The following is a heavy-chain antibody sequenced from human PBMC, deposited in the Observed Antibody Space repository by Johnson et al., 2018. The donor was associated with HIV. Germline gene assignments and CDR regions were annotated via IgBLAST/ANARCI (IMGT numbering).Heavy chain of an antibody. Sequence: QVQLVESGGGVVQPGRSLRVSCAASGFTFSDYYMSWIRQAPGKGLEWVSYISSSGSTIYYADSVKGRFTISRANSKNTLYLQMNSLRAEDTAVYYCARVRGLIALDIWGQGTMVTVSS. CDR3: ARVRGLIALDI. CDR2: ISSSGSTI. J-gene: IGHJ3*02. CDR1: GFTFSDYY. D-gene: IGHD3-22*01. V-gene: IGHV3-11*04.